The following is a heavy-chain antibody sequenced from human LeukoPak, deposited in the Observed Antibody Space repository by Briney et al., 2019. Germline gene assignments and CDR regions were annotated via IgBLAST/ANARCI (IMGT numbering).Heavy chain of an antibody. D-gene: IGHD6-13*01. V-gene: IGHV4-34*01. Sequence: SETLSLTCAVYGGSFSGYYWSWIRQPPGKGLEWIGEINHSGSTNYNPSLKSRVTISVDTSKNQFSLKLSSVTAADTAVCYCARRGIAAAGTFDYWGQGTLVTVSS. CDR2: INHSGST. J-gene: IGHJ4*02. CDR1: GGSFSGYY. CDR3: ARRGIAAAGTFDY.